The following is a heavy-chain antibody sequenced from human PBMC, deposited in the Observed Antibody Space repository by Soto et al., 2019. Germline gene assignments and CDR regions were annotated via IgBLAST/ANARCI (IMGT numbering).Heavy chain of an antibody. Sequence: EVQLVESGGGLVQPGGSLRLSCAASGFTFSDHSMNWVRQAPGKGLEWVTFISGASTAIYYADSVKGRFTISRDSAKNSLYLQMHSLRDADTAIYYCARDGGAYELDYWGQGTQVTVSS. CDR1: GFTFSDHS. CDR3: ARDGGAYELDY. J-gene: IGHJ4*02. D-gene: IGHD4-17*01. CDR2: ISGASTAI. V-gene: IGHV3-48*02.